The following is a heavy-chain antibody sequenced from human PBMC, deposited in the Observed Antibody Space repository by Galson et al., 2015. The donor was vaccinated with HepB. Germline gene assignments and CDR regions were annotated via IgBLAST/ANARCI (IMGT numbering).Heavy chain of an antibody. V-gene: IGHV3-66*01. Sequence: SLRLSCAASKFTVSSDYMSWVRQAPGKGLEWVSVIYSGGSTYYADSVKGRFTISRDNSKNTLYLQMNSLRAEDTAVYYCARVTTWIHAFGIWGQGTMVTVSS. J-gene: IGHJ3*02. CDR1: KFTVSSDY. CDR2: IYSGGST. CDR3: ARVTTWIHAFGI. D-gene: IGHD5-18*01.